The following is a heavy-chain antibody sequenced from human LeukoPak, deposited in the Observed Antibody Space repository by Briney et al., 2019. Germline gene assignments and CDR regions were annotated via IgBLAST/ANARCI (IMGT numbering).Heavy chain of an antibody. D-gene: IGHD1-1*01. V-gene: IGHV5-10-1*01. CDR3: ARYTTGAFDY. Sequence: GESLKISCKGSGYSFTSYWITWVRQMPGKGLEWMGRIDPSDSYTNYSPSFQGHVTISADKSISTAYLQWSSLKASDTAMYYCARYTTGAFDYWGKGTLVTVSS. J-gene: IGHJ4*01. CDR2: IDPSDSYT. CDR1: GYSFTSYW.